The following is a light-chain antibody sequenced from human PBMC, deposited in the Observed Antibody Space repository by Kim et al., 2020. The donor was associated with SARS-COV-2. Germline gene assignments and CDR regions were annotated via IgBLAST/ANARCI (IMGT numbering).Light chain of an antibody. Sequence: SSELTQDPAVSVALGQTVRITCQGDSLRRYYASWYQQKPGQAPVLVIYGKNNRPSGIPDRFSGSSSGNTASLPITGAQAEEEADYYCKSRDSSGKVVFGGGTQLNVL. CDR2: GKN. CDR1: SLRRYY. V-gene: IGLV3-19*01. CDR3: KSRDSSGKVV. J-gene: IGLJ2*01.